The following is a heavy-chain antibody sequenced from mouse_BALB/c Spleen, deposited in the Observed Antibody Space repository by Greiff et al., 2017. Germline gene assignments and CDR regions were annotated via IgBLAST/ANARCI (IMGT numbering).Heavy chain of an antibody. D-gene: IGHD3-1*01. CDR1: GFTFSSYG. CDR2: ISSGGSYT. V-gene: IGHV5-6*02. CDR3: ARDHSSGYWFAY. J-gene: IGHJ3*01. Sequence: EVMLVESGGDLVKPGGSLKLSCAASGFTFSSYGMSWVRQTPDKRLEWVATISSGGSYTYYPDSVKGRFTISRDNAKNKLYLQMSSLKSEDTAMYYCARDHSSGYWFAYWGQGTLVTVSA.